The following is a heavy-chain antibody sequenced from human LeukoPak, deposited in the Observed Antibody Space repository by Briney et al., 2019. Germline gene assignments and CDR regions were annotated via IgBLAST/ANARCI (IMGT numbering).Heavy chain of an antibody. V-gene: IGHV4-34*01. CDR3: ARRRYFDWLLLYFDY. D-gene: IGHD3-9*01. CDR2: INHSGST. Sequence: SETLSLTCAVYGGSFSGYYWSWIRQPPGKGLEWIGEINHSGSTNYNPSLKSRVTISVDTSKNQFSLKLSSVTAADTAVYYCARRRYFDWLLLYFDYWGQGTLVTVSS. J-gene: IGHJ4*02. CDR1: GGSFSGYY.